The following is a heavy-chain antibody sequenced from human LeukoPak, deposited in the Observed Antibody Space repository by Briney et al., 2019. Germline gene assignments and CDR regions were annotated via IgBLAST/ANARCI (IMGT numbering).Heavy chain of an antibody. D-gene: IGHD2-15*01. Sequence: GASVKVSCKASGYTFTGYYMLWGRQAPGQEREGMGWINSNSGGTKYAQKFQGRVTMTRDTSISTAYMELSRLSTDDTAVYYCARATCSGGSCYSSLGYWGQGTLVTVSS. CDR3: ARATCSGGSCYSSLGY. CDR2: INSNSGGT. V-gene: IGHV1-2*02. J-gene: IGHJ4*02. CDR1: GYTFTGYY.